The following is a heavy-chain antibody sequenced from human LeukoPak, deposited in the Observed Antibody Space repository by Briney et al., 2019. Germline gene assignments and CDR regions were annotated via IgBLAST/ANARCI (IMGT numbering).Heavy chain of an antibody. CDR3: AKHCSGYCYTASEKRFDP. CDR1: GFTFSSYS. Sequence: GGSLRLSCAASGFTFSSYSMNWVRQAPGKGLEWVSGIGSNSVPTVYADSVKGRFTISRDNSKSILYLQMDSLRVEDTAVYYCAKHCSGYCYTASEKRFDPWCQATLVNVAS. CDR2: IGSNSVPT. D-gene: IGHD2-15*01. J-gene: IGHJ5*02. V-gene: IGHV3-23*01.